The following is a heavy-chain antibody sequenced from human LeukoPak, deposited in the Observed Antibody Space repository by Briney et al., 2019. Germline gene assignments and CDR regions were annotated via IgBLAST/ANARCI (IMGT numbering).Heavy chain of an antibody. CDR3: AKDLGDSSPLGTDY. V-gene: IGHV3-48*01. D-gene: IGHD3-22*01. CDR1: GFTFSSYS. Sequence: PGGSLRLSCAASGFTFSSYSMNWVRQAPGKGLEWVSYISSSSSTIYYADSVKGRFTISRDNAKNSLYLQMNSLRAEDTAVYYCAKDLGDSSPLGTDYWGQGTLVTVSS. J-gene: IGHJ4*02. CDR2: ISSSSSTI.